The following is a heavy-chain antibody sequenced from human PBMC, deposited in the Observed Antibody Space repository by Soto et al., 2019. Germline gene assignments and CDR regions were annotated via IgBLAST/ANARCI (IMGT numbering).Heavy chain of an antibody. Sequence: QVQLVQSGAEVKKPGASVKVSCKASGYTFTHYGITWVRQAPGQGLEWMGWINSFSGDTNYPQKHQGRLTMTTDTSTSTVYMALRNLRSDDTAVYYCARDLHSGGKYWYFDIWGRCTLVTVSS. V-gene: IGHV1-18*01. J-gene: IGHJ2*01. CDR2: INSFSGDT. CDR1: GYTFTHYG. D-gene: IGHD2-15*01. CDR3: ARDLHSGGKYWYFDI.